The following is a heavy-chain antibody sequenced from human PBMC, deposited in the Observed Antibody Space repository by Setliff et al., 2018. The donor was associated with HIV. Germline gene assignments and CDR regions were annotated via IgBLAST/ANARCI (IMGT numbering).Heavy chain of an antibody. CDR3: VREVRAAYKGPLWFGQSDPRPDTFDI. CDR2: INPYSGGT. D-gene: IGHD3-10*01. Sequence: GASVKVSCKTSGGTFSIFSITWVRQAPGQGLEWMGWINPYSGGTNYAQNFQGWVTMTRDTSITTAYMELSRLTSDDTALYFCVREVRAAYKGPLWFGQSDPRPDTFDIWGQGTMVTVSS. CDR1: GGTFSIFS. J-gene: IGHJ3*02. V-gene: IGHV1-2*04.